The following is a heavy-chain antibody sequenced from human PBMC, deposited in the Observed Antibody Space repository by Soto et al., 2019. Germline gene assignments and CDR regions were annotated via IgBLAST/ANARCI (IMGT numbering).Heavy chain of an antibody. Sequence: SETLSLTCAVYGGSFSGYYWSWIRQPPGKGLEWIGEINHSGSTNYNPSLKSRVTISVDTSKNQFSLKLSSVTAADTAVYYCARPGIVGAARWVYWGQGTLVT. V-gene: IGHV4-34*01. CDR2: INHSGST. CDR3: ARPGIVGAARWVY. D-gene: IGHD1-26*01. CDR1: GGSFSGYY. J-gene: IGHJ4*02.